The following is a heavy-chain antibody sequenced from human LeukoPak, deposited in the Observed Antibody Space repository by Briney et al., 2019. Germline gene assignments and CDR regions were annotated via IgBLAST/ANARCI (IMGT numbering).Heavy chain of an antibody. D-gene: IGHD4-17*01. J-gene: IGHJ4*02. Sequence: PGGSLRLSCTASGFTFGDYAMSWFRQAPGKGLEWVGFIRSKAYGGTTEYAASVKGRFTISRDDSKSIAYLQMNSLKTEDTAVYYCTRDTHDYGDPSNRCFDYWGQGTLVTVSS. CDR1: GFTFGDYA. CDR3: TRDTHDYGDPSNRCFDY. CDR2: IRSKAYGGTT. V-gene: IGHV3-49*03.